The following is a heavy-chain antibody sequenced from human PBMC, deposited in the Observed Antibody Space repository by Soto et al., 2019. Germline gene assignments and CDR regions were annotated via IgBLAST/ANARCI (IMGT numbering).Heavy chain of an antibody. J-gene: IGHJ4*02. CDR2: IYYSGST. D-gene: IGHD2-2*01. CDR3: ARRYCISTSCYHPFDY. Sequence: SVTKCLTCTVAGGTIIGSGCYWDWIRKPPGKGLEWIGSIYYSGSTYYNPSLKSRVTISVDTSKNQFSLKLSSVTAADTAVYYCARRYCISTSCYHPFDYWGQGTLVTVSS. CDR1: GGTIIGSGCY. V-gene: IGHV4-39*01.